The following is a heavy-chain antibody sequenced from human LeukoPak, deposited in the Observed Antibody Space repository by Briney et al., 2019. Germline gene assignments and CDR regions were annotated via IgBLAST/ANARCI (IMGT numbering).Heavy chain of an antibody. CDR3: ARVSDIMVSFGGAISYFDY. D-gene: IGHD3-16*02. V-gene: IGHV4-34*01. CDR1: GGSLNDSD. J-gene: IGHJ4*02. CDR2: ITHSGGT. Sequence: SETLSLTCTLYGGSLNDSDWSWIRQPPGKGLEWIGEITHSGGTHYNPSLWSRLTISTDTSRNKLSLQLTSVTAADTGVYFCARVSDIMVSFGGAISYFDYWGQGALVTVSS.